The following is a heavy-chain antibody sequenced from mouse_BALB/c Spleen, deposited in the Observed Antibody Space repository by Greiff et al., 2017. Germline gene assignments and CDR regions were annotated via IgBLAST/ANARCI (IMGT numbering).Heavy chain of an antibody. V-gene: IGHV2-2*03. J-gene: IGHJ4*01. Sequence: VKLQESGPGLVQPSQSLSITCTVSGFSLTSYGVHWVRQSPGKGLEWLGVIWSGGSTDYNAAFISRLSISKDNSKSQVFFKMNSLQSNDTAIYYCARSYYRYEGYAMDYWGQGTSVTVSS. D-gene: IGHD2-14*01. CDR2: IWSGGST. CDR3: ARSYYRYEGYAMDY. CDR1: GFSLTSYG.